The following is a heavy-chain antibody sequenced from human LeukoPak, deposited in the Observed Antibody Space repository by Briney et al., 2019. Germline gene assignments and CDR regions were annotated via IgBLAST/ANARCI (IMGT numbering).Heavy chain of an antibody. CDR3: ARTITMARVDI. CDR1: GFTVSSNY. D-gene: IGHD3-10*01. J-gene: IGHJ3*02. CDR2: IYTSGNT. V-gene: IGHV3-53*01. Sequence: GGSLRLSCAASGFTVSSNYLNWVRQAPGKGLEWVSVIYTSGNTYYADSVKGRFTISRDNSKNTLYLQMSSLRVEDTAIYYCARTITMARVDIWGQGTMVTVSS.